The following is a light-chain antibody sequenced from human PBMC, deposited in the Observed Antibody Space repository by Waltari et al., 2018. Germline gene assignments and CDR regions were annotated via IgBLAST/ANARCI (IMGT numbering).Light chain of an antibody. Sequence: QSALTQPASVSGSPGQSITISCTGSDVGGSNYVSWYQQHPGKAPQVMIYDVTDRPSGVSTRFSGSKSGDTASLTISGLQAEDEADYYCASWTDSDTLKLLFGGGTKLTVL. J-gene: IGLJ2*01. CDR1: SDVGGSNY. CDR3: ASWTDSDTLKLL. V-gene: IGLV2-14*03. CDR2: DVT.